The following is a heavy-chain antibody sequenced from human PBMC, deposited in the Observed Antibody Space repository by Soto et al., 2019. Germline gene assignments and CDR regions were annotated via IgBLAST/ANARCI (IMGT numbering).Heavy chain of an antibody. CDR1: GGSISSGGYY. CDR3: ARYDSGALDY. J-gene: IGHJ4*02. V-gene: IGHV4-31*03. D-gene: IGHD3-10*01. Sequence: QVQLQESGPGLAKPSQTLSLTCSVSGGSISSGGYYWSWISQHPGKGLEWIGYIYYSGSRHYNPSLNSRVTISIDTSKNQFSLKLSSVTAADTAVYYCARYDSGALDYWGQGTLVTVSS. CDR2: IYYSGSR.